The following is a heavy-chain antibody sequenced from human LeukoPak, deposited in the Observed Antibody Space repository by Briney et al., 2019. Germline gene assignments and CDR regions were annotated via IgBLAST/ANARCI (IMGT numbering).Heavy chain of an antibody. CDR1: GFTFDDYA. CDR2: ISWNSGSI. V-gene: IGHV3-9*01. D-gene: IGHD3-10*01. Sequence: GRSLRLSCAASGFTFDDYAMHWVRQAPGKGLEWVSGISWNSGSIGYADSVKGRFTISRDNAKNSLYLQMNSLRAEDTAVYYCAKDNRYGSGSYYYFDYWGQGTLVTVSS. CDR3: AKDNRYGSGSYYYFDY. J-gene: IGHJ4*02.